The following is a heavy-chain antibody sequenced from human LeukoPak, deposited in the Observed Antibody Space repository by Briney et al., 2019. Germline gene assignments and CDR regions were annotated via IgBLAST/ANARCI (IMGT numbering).Heavy chain of an antibody. CDR1: GFTVSGNY. Sequence: GGSLRLSCAASGFTVSGNYMSWVRQAPGKGLEWVSVIYSGGSAYYADSVKGRFTISRDNSKNTLYLQMNSLRAEDTAVYYCARDKTRGLGYSYSKSGNYFDYWGQGTLVTVSS. CDR2: IYSGGSA. J-gene: IGHJ4*02. CDR3: ARDKTRGLGYSYSKSGNYFDY. D-gene: IGHD5-18*01. V-gene: IGHV3-53*01.